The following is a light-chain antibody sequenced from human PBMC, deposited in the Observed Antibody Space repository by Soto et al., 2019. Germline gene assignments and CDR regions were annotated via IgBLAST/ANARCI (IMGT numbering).Light chain of an antibody. CDR2: DGS. CDR3: QQYDNSAPLS. J-gene: IGKJ4*01. Sequence: PATLSKTPGDRATLSCGASQSVRSSYVAWYQQKAGLAPRLLIYDGSSRASGIPDRFSGSGSGTDFTLTIGRLEPEDFALYYCQQYDNSAPLSFGGGTK. CDR1: QSVRSSY. V-gene: IGKV3D-20*01.